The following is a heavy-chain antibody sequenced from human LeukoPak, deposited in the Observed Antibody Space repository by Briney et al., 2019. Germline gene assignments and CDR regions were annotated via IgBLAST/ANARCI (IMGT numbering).Heavy chain of an antibody. V-gene: IGHV3-7*01. CDR1: GFSLSGYW. CDR3: ARGGYNFDY. Sequence: GGSLRLSCVGSGFSLSGYWMSWVRQAPGKGLEWVARLHADGSEKYYVGSVKGRFTISGDNAKNSLYLQMNSLRVDDTAVYYCARGGYNFDYLGQGTLVTVSS. D-gene: IGHD5-12*01. CDR2: LHADGSEK. J-gene: IGHJ4*02.